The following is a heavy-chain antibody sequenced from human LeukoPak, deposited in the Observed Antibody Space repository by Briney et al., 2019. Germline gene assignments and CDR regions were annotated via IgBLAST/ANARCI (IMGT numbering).Heavy chain of an antibody. V-gene: IGHV4-34*01. CDR1: GGSFSGYY. J-gene: IGHJ4*02. CDR3: VSRRITIPRLIRFDY. D-gene: IGHD3-3*02. CDR2: INHSGST. Sequence: PSETLSLTCAVYGGSFSGYYWSWIRQPPGKGLEWIGEINHSGSTNYNPSLKSRVTISVDTSKNQFSLKLSSVTAADTAVYYCVSRRITIPRLIRFDYWGQGTLVTVSS.